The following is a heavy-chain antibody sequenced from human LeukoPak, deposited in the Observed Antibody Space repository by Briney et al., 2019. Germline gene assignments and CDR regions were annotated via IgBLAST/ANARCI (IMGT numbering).Heavy chain of an antibody. Sequence: PSETLSLTCTVSGGSISSYYWSWIRQPAGKGLEWIGRIYSTGSTNYNPSLKSRVTMSVDTSKNQFSLRLRSVTAADTAVYYCARRVSAAAGPRFNWFDPWGQGTLVTVSS. CDR2: IYSTGST. D-gene: IGHD6-13*01. V-gene: IGHV4-4*07. J-gene: IGHJ5*02. CDR3: ARRVSAAAGPRFNWFDP. CDR1: GGSISSYY.